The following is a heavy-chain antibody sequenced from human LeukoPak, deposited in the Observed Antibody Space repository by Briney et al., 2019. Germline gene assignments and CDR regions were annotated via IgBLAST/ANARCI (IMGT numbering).Heavy chain of an antibody. V-gene: IGHV3-7*01. CDR2: IKQDGSEK. CDR1: GFTFSSYW. CDR3: ARRGLRVIYSDYPYTFDY. J-gene: IGHJ4*02. Sequence: PGGSLRLSCAASGFTFSSYWMSWVRQAPGKGLEWVANIKQDGSEKYYVDSVKGRFTISRDNAKNSLYLQMNSLRAEDTAVYYCARRGLRVIYSDYPYTFDYWGQGTLVTVSS. D-gene: IGHD4-11*01.